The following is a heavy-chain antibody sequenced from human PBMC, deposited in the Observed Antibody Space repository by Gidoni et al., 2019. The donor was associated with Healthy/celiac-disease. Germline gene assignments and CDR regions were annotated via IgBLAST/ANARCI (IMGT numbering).Heavy chain of an antibody. D-gene: IGHD3-3*01. Sequence: QVQLQESGPGLVKPSQTLSLTCTVSGGSISSGGYYWSWIRQHPGKVLEWIGYIYYSGSTYYNPSLKSRVTISVDTSKNQFSLKLSSVTAADTAVYYCARGMRFIHYGMDVWGQGTTVTVSS. V-gene: IGHV4-31*03. CDR1: GGSISSGGYY. CDR3: ARGMRFIHYGMDV. CDR2: IYYSGST. J-gene: IGHJ6*02.